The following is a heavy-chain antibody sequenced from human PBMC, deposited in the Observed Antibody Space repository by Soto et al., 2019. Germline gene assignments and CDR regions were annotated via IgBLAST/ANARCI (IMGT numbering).Heavy chain of an antibody. D-gene: IGHD5-18*01. Sequence: VQLVESGGGLVQPGGSLRLSCAASGFTFSRYWMHWARQAPGKGLVWVSRISNDERTTDYADSVKGRFTISRDSAKNTLYLQMNSLRAEDTAVYFCARGGANTAMAHDYWGQGTLVTVSS. V-gene: IGHV3-74*01. CDR3: ARGGANTAMAHDY. J-gene: IGHJ4*02. CDR2: ISNDERTT. CDR1: GFTFSRYW.